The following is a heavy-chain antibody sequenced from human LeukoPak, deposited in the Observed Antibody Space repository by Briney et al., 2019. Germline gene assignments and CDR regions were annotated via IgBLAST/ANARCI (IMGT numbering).Heavy chain of an antibody. V-gene: IGHV3-30-3*01. CDR1: GXTFSSFA. Sequence: GRSLRLSCTASGXTFSSFAMHWVRQAPGKGLEWVAVISYDGSNKYFADSVKGRFTISRDNSKNTLYLQMNSLRAEDTAVYCCARDQMISAAGLDYWGQGTLVTVSS. D-gene: IGHD6-13*01. CDR2: ISYDGSNK. CDR3: ARDQMISAAGLDY. J-gene: IGHJ4*02.